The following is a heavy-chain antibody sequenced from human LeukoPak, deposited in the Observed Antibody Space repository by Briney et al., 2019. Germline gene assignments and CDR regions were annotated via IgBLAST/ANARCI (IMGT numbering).Heavy chain of an antibody. CDR2: INPSGGNT. CDR1: GYTFTSYY. D-gene: IGHD4-17*01. V-gene: IGHV1-46*03. J-gene: IGHJ5*02. Sequence: GASVKVSCKASGYTFTSYYMHWVRQAPGQGPEWMGLINPSGGNTIYAQNFQGRVTMTRDTSTTTVYMELTSLRSEDMAVYYCARELTTITDNWFDPWGQGTLVTVSS. CDR3: ARELTTITDNWFDP.